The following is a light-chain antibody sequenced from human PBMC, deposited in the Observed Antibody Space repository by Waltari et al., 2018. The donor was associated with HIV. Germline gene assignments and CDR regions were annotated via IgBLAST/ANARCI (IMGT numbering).Light chain of an antibody. V-gene: IGLV6-57*04. CDR2: EDD. CDR1: SGSIGFTL. Sequence: FMLTQPHSVSESPGETVTIPCTRSSGSIGFTLVQRYQQRPGSAPTTVIYEDDRRPSGVPDRFSGSIDRSSNSASLTISGLEPEDEADYYCQSYDSNYVVFGGGTKLTVL. J-gene: IGLJ2*01. CDR3: QSYDSNYVV.